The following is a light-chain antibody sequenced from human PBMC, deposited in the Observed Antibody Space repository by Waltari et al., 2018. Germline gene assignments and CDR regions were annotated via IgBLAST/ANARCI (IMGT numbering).Light chain of an antibody. CDR2: DAS. CDR3: QQRSNWPIT. J-gene: IGKJ5*01. CDR1: QSVSSY. Sequence: EIVLTQSQATLSLSPGERANLSCSASQSVSSYLAWYQQKPGQAPRLLIYDASNRATGIPARFSGSGSGTDFTLTISSLEPEDFAVYYCQQRSNWPITFGQGTRLEIK. V-gene: IGKV3-11*01.